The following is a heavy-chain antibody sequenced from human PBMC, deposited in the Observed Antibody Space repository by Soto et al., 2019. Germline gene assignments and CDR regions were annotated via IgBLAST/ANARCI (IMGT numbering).Heavy chain of an antibody. CDR2: IYYNGST. J-gene: IGHJ3*01. Sequence: QMQLQESGPGLVKPSQTLSLTCTVSGGSIRSGGYYWNWIRQHPGKGLEWIGYIYYNGSTYYNPSLKSRVTISVDMSKNQFSLKLTSVTAADTAVYYCARLRWLGETHDAFELWGQGTMVTVSS. CDR1: GGSIRSGGYY. V-gene: IGHV4-31*03. CDR3: ARLRWLGETHDAFEL. D-gene: IGHD3-10*01.